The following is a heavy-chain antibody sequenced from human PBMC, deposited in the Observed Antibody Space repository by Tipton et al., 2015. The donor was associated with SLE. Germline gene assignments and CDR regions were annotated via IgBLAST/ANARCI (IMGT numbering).Heavy chain of an antibody. CDR1: GGSISNYY. CDR3: ARVGKSRDWFDP. V-gene: IGHV4-34*01. Sequence: LRLSCTVSGGSISNYYWSWIRQPPGKGLEWIGEINHSGRTNYNPSLKSRVTISVDTSMRQFYLNLNSVTAADTAVYYCARVGKSRDWFDPWGQGTVVTVSS. CDR2: INHSGRT. D-gene: IGHD3-10*01. J-gene: IGHJ5*02.